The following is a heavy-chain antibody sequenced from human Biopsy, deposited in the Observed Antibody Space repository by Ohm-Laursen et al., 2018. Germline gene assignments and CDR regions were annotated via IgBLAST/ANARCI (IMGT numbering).Heavy chain of an antibody. V-gene: IGHV4-59*08. CDR3: ARHVPPYSGSYWRYFDL. J-gene: IGHJ2*01. Sequence: SDTLSLTCTVSGGSISSYYWSWIRQPPGKGLEWIGYIYYTGSTNYNPSLKSRVTISVDTSMNHLSLRLTSVTAADTAVYYCARHVPPYSGSYWRYFDLWGRGTLVTVSS. CDR1: GGSISSYY. CDR2: IYYTGST. D-gene: IGHD1-26*01.